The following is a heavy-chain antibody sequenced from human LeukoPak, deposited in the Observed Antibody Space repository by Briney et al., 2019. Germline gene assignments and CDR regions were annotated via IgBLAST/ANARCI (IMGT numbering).Heavy chain of an antibody. Sequence: GGSLRLSCAASGFTFSDYYMSWIRQAPGKGLEWVSYITGSGSDIYYADSVKGRFTISRDNAKRSLYLQINNLRAEDTAVYYCAKDYKSGDGYWDFDYWGQGILVTVSS. V-gene: IGHV3-11*01. D-gene: IGHD5-24*01. CDR1: GFTFSDYY. J-gene: IGHJ4*02. CDR2: ITGSGSDI. CDR3: AKDYKSGDGYWDFDY.